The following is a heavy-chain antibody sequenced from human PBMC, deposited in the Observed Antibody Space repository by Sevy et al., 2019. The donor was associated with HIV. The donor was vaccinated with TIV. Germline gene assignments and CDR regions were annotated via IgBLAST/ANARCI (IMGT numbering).Heavy chain of an antibody. CDR3: ATAGDITMVQGVPQNLDY. CDR1: GFTFSSYA. D-gene: IGHD3-10*01. J-gene: IGHJ4*02. Sequence: GGSLRLSCAASGFTFSSYAMHWVRQAPGKGLEWVAVISYDGSNKYYADSVKGRFTISRDNSKNTLYLQMNSLRSEDTAVYYCATAGDITMVQGVPQNLDYWGQRTLVTVSS. CDR2: ISYDGSNK. V-gene: IGHV3-30*04.